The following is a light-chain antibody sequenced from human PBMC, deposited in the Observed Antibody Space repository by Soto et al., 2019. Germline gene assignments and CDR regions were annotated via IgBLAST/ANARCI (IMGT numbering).Light chain of an antibody. V-gene: IGKV1-5*01. J-gene: IGKJ2*01. CDR1: QTVSSW. CDR2: EAS. Sequence: DIQMTQSPSTLSASVGDRVTITCRASQTVSSWLAWYQQKAGKAPKLLIYEASVLESGVPSRFSGSGSGTEFTLTISSLQAVDFATYYCQQYNTNSYTFGQGTKLENK. CDR3: QQYNTNSYT.